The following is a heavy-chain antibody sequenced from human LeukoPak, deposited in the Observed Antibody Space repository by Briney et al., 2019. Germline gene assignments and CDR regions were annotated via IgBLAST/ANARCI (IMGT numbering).Heavy chain of an antibody. CDR3: ARGRGGATVGYFDY. CDR1: GYTFSDYA. Sequence: APVKVSCKASGYTFSDYAIHWVRQAPGQRLEWMGWINVGNGNTKYSQKFQGRVTITRDTSASTAYMELSSLRSEDTAVYYCARGRGGATVGYFDYWGQGALVTVSS. V-gene: IGHV1-3*01. J-gene: IGHJ4*02. D-gene: IGHD4-23*01. CDR2: INVGNGNT.